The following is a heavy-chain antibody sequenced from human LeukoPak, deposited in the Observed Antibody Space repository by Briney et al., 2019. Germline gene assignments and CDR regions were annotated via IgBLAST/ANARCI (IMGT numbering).Heavy chain of an antibody. J-gene: IGHJ6*03. V-gene: IGHV4-34*01. D-gene: IGHD2-2*01. CDR2: INHSGST. Sequence: SETLSLTCAVYGGSFSGYYWSWIRQPPGKGLEWIGEINHSGSTNYNPPLRSRVTISVDTSKNQFSLKLSSVTAADTAVYYCARGRSLGYCSSTSCPRPYYMDVWGKGTTVTVSS. CDR3: ARGRSLGYCSSTSCPRPYYMDV. CDR1: GGSFSGYY.